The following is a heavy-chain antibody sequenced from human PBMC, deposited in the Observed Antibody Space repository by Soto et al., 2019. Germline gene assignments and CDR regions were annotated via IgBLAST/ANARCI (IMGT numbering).Heavy chain of an antibody. CDR3: ARWVLILPAAMDGFDI. CDR1: GYSFTSYW. Sequence: PGESLKISCKGSGYSFTSYWIGWVRQMPGKGLEWMGIIYPDDSDTRYSPSFQGQVTISADKSISTAYLQWSSLKASDTAMYYCARWVLILPAAMDGFDIWGQVTMVTVSS. D-gene: IGHD2-2*01. CDR2: IYPDDSDT. V-gene: IGHV5-51*01. J-gene: IGHJ3*02.